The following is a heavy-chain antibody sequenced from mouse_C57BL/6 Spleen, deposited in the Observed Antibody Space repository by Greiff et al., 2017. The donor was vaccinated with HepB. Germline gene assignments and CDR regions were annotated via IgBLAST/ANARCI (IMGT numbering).Heavy chain of an antibody. Sequence: EVKLMESGPGLVKPSQSLSLTCSVTGYSITSGYYWNWIRQFPGNKLEWMGYISYDGSNNYNPSLKNRISITRDTSKNQFFLKLNSVTTEDTATYYCARDGNYAGTWFAYWGQGTLVTVSA. J-gene: IGHJ3*01. CDR2: ISYDGSN. CDR3: ARDGNYAGTWFAY. D-gene: IGHD2-1*01. CDR1: GYSITSGYY. V-gene: IGHV3-6*01.